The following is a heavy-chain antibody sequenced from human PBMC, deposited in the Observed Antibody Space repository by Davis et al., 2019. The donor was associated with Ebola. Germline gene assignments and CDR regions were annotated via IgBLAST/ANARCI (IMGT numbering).Heavy chain of an antibody. V-gene: IGHV4-39*01. D-gene: IGHD3-22*01. Sequence: MPSETLSLTCTVSGGSISSSSYYWGWIRQPPGKGLEWIGSIYYSGSTYYNPSLKSRVTISVDTSKNQFSLKLSSVTAADTAVYYCATLFNEYYYDSSGRRDYWGQGTLVTVSS. CDR3: ATLFNEYYYDSSGRRDY. CDR2: IYYSGST. CDR1: GGSISSSSYY. J-gene: IGHJ4*02.